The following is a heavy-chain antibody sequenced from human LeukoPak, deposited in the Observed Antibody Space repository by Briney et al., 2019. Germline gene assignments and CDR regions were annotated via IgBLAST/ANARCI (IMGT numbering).Heavy chain of an antibody. CDR1: GGSFSGYY. J-gene: IGHJ6*03. V-gene: IGHV4-34*01. D-gene: IGHD3-10*01. CDR3: ARLNKNDSGSYRFGKKKRGYMDV. CDR2: INHSGST. Sequence: SETLSLTCAVYGGSFSGYYWSWIRQPPGKGLEWIGEINHSGSTNYNPSLKSRVTISVDTPKNQFSLKLSSVTAADTAVYYCARLNKNDSGSYRFGKKKRGYMDVWGKGTTVTISS.